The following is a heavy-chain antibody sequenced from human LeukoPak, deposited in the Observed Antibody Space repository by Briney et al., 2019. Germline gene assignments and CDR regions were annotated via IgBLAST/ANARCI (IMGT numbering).Heavy chain of an antibody. Sequence: PGGSLRLSCAASGFTFSTYWMHWVRQATGKGLEWVSVIGTAGDTYYPGSVKGRFTISRDDAKNSLYLQMNSLRAGDTAVYYCARASSGLDYWGQGTLVTVSS. CDR3: ARASSGLDY. J-gene: IGHJ4*02. CDR2: IGTAGDT. V-gene: IGHV3-13*04. CDR1: GFTFSTYW.